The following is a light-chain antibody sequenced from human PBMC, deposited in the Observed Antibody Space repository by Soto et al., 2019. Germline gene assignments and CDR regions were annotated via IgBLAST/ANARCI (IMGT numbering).Light chain of an antibody. V-gene: IGLV3-21*02. CDR2: DDT. CDR3: QVRETNTDHLV. J-gene: IGLJ3*02. Sequence: SYELTQAPSMSVDPGQTARITCGGNNIGSKSVHWYQQRPGQAPVVVLYDDTDRPSGIPERFPGSNSGNTATLTISGVEAEDEADYYCQVRETNTDHLVFGGGTKVTVL. CDR1: NIGSKS.